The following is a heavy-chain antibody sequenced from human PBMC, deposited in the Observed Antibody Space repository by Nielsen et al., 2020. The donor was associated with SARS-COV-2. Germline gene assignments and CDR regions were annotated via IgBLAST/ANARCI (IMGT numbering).Heavy chain of an antibody. V-gene: IGHV3-7*03. CDR1: GFTFSSYW. CDR3: ARDTSLRYFDWKYYYGMDV. Sequence: GGSLRLSCAASGFTFSSYWMSWVRQAPGKGLEWVANIKQDGSEKYYVDSVKGRFTISRDNAKNSLYLQMNSLRAEDTAVYYCARDTSLRYFDWKYYYGMDVWGQGTTVTVSS. J-gene: IGHJ6*02. CDR2: IKQDGSEK. D-gene: IGHD3-9*01.